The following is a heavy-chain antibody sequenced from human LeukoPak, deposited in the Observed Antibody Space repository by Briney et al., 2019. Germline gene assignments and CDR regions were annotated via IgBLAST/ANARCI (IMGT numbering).Heavy chain of an antibody. J-gene: IGHJ4*02. V-gene: IGHV4-61*01. Sequence: SETLSLTCTVSGGSISSGSYYWSWIRQPPGKGLEWIGYIYYSGSTNYNPSLKSRVTISVDTSKNQFSLKLSSVTAADTAVYYCARARYDYVWGSYRYRTYYFDYWGQGTLVTVSS. CDR2: IYYSGST. D-gene: IGHD3-16*02. CDR1: GGSISSGSYY. CDR3: ARARYDYVWGSYRYRTYYFDY.